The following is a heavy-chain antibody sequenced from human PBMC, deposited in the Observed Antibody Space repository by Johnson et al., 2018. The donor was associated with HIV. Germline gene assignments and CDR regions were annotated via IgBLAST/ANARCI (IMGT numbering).Heavy chain of an antibody. V-gene: IGHV3-11*01. CDR2: IRRSGSTI. CDR3: ARDDMLTGYYDAFDI. Sequence: QVQLVESGGGLVNPGGSLRLSCAASGFTFSDDYMSWIRQAPGKGLEWVSYIRRSGSTITYADSVKGRFTISSDKTNNSLYLQMNRLKADDTAVYYCARDDMLTGYYDAFDIWGQGTMVTVSS. CDR1: GFTFSDDY. J-gene: IGHJ3*02. D-gene: IGHD3-9*01.